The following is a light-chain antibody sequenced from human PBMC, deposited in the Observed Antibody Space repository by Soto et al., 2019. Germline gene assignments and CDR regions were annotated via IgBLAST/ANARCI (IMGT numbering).Light chain of an antibody. CDR2: EVS. CDR1: SSDVGGYNY. V-gene: IGLV2-8*01. J-gene: IGLJ1*01. CDR3: SSYAGSNNFV. Sequence: QSALTQPPSASWSPGQSVTISCTGTSSDVGGYNYDSWYQQHPGKAPKLMISEVSKRPSGVPDRFSGSKSGNTASLTVSGLQAEDEADYYCSSYAGSNNFVFGTGTKVTAL.